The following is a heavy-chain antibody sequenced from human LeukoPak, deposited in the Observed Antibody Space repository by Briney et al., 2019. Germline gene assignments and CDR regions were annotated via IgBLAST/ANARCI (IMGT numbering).Heavy chain of an antibody. CDR2: ISGSGGST. D-gene: IGHD1-26*01. CDR1: GFTFSSYA. J-gene: IGHJ5*02. CDR3: AREVSRAFRFDP. Sequence: PGGSLRLSCAASGFTFSSYAMSWVRQAPGKGLEWVSAISGSGGSTYYADSVKGRFTISRDNAKNTLYLQMNSLRAEDTAVYYCAREVSRAFRFDPWGQGTLVTVSS. V-gene: IGHV3-23*01.